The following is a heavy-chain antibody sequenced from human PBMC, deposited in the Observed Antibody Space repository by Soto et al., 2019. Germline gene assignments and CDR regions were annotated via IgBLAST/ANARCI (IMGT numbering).Heavy chain of an antibody. CDR2: IIPIFGTA. J-gene: IGHJ3*02. D-gene: IGHD6-19*01. CDR3: ARDAIPIAVAGYDAFDI. Sequence: QVQLVQSGAAVKKPGSSVKVSCKASGGTFSSYAISWVRQAPGQGLEWMGGIIPIFGTANYAQKFQGRVTITADESTSTAYMELSSLRSEDTAVYYCARDAIPIAVAGYDAFDIWGQGTMVTVSS. CDR1: GGTFSSYA. V-gene: IGHV1-69*12.